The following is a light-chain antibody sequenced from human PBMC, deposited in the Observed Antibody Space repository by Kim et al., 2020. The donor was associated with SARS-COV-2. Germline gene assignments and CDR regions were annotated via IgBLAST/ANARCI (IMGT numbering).Light chain of an antibody. CDR1: PSVSSN. Sequence: EIVMTQSPATLSVSPGERATLSCRASPSVSSNLAWYQQKVGQAPRLLIYGASTRATDIPARFSGTGSGTEFTLTISSLQSEDFAVYYCQQYNNWPPLTFGGGTKVDIK. CDR3: QQYNNWPPLT. V-gene: IGKV3-15*01. J-gene: IGKJ4*02. CDR2: GAS.